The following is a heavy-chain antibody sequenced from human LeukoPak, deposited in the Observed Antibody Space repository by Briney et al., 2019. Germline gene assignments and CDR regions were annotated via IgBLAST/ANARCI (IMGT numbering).Heavy chain of an antibody. D-gene: IGHD6-19*01. CDR2: VKPNSGGT. CDR3: ARGLTVDASGWFAV. CDR1: GYTFTSYY. Sequence: ASVKVSCKASGYTFTSYYMHWVRQAPGQGPEGMGWVKPNSGGTNYAQKLQGTVTLSKDTSISTAYMDLSRLRSNDTAVYYCARGLTVDASGWFAVWGQGTLVTVSS. V-gene: IGHV1-2*02. J-gene: IGHJ4*02.